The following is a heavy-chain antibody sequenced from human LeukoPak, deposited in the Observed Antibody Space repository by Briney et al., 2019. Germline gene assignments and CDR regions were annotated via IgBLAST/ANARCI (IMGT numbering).Heavy chain of an antibody. J-gene: IGHJ5*02. CDR2: IYYSRST. Sequence: SETLSLTCTVSGGSISSYYWSWIRQPPGKGLEWIGYIYYSRSTNYNPSLKSRVIISVDTSKNQVSLKLSSVTAADTAVYYCARQGVPYYDFWSGYSGLGVPSYNWFDPWGQGTLVTVSS. V-gene: IGHV4-59*01. D-gene: IGHD3-3*01. CDR1: GGSISSYY. CDR3: ARQGVPYYDFWSGYSGLGVPSYNWFDP.